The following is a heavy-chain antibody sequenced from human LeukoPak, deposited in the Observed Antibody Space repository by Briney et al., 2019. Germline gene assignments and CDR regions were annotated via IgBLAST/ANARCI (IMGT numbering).Heavy chain of an antibody. D-gene: IGHD2-2*01. J-gene: IGHJ4*02. CDR3: ARALDSSSSRYQAFEE. Sequence: GGSLRLSCSASGFTFSNYWTSWVRQAPGKGLEWVANIKQDESEKYYVDSVKGRFTISRDNAKSSLYLQMNSLRAEDTAVYYCARALDSSSSRYQAFEEWGQGTLVTVSS. CDR2: IKQDESEK. V-gene: IGHV3-7*01. CDR1: GFTFSNYW.